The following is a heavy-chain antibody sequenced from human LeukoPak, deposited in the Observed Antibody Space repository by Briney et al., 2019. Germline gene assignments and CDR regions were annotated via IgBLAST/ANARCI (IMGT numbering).Heavy chain of an antibody. CDR1: GFTFSSYS. D-gene: IGHD6-13*01. V-gene: IGHV3-48*04. CDR3: ARGRAAAGGGSWFDP. Sequence: GGSLRLSCAASGFTFSSYSTNWVRQAPGKGLEWVSYISSSSSTIYYADSVKGRFTISRDNAKNSLYLQMNSLRAEDTAVYYCARGRAAAGGGSWFDPWGQGTLVTVSS. CDR2: ISSSSSTI. J-gene: IGHJ5*02.